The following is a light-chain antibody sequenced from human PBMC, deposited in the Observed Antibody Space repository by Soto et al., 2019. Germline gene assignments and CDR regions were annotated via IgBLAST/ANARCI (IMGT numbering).Light chain of an antibody. Sequence: QSVLTQPPSVSGTPGLRVNISCTGGSSNIGKDTVNWYQQLPGTAPKLLMFNDDKRPSGVPDRFSGSRSGTSASLAISGLQSDDEAVYYCCTCDDTMNPCVFGGGTKLTVL. CDR2: NDD. CDR1: SSNIGKDT. J-gene: IGLJ3*02. V-gene: IGLV1-44*01. CDR3: CTCDDTMNPCV.